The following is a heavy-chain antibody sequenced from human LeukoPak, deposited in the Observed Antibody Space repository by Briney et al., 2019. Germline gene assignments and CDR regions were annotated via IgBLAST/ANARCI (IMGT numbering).Heavy chain of an antibody. J-gene: IGHJ4*02. V-gene: IGHV1-2*06. CDR1: GYTFTGYY. D-gene: IGHD3-16*02. Sequence: ASVKVSCKTSGYTFTGYYMHWVRQAPGQGLEWMGRINPNSGGTNYAQKFQGRVTMTRDTSISTAYMELSRLRSDDTAVYYCARDQITFGGVIVMTNFDYWGQGTLVTVSS. CDR2: INPNSGGT. CDR3: ARDQITFGGVIVMTNFDY.